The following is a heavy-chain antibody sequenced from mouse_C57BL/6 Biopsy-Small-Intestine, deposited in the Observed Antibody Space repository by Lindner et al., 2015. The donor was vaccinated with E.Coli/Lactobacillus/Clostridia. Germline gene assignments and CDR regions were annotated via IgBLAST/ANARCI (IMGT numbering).Heavy chain of an antibody. D-gene: IGHD2-5*01. V-gene: IGHV1-9*01. CDR2: ILPGSGST. CDR1: GYTFTGYW. Sequence: VQLQESGAELMKPGASVKLSCKATGYTFTGYWIEWVKQRPGHGLEWIGEILPGSGSTNYNEKFKGKATLTVNKSSSAAYMELRSLTSEDSAVYYCARGRDNSNYGFDYWGQGTTLTVSS. J-gene: IGHJ2*01. CDR3: ARGRDNSNYGFDY.